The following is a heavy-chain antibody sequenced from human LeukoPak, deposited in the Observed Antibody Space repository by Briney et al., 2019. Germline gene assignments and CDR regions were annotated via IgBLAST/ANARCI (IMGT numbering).Heavy chain of an antibody. D-gene: IGHD3-22*01. J-gene: IGHJ4*02. CDR1: GGSISSSFYY. CDR3: ARTRGSGYLTFDY. V-gene: IGHV4-39*01. Sequence: SETLSLTCTVSGGSISSSFYYWGWIRQPPGKGLEWIGSIYYSGSTYYNPSLKSRVTISVDTSKNQFSLKLSSVTAADTAVYYCARTRGSGYLTFDYWGQGILVTVSS. CDR2: IYYSGST.